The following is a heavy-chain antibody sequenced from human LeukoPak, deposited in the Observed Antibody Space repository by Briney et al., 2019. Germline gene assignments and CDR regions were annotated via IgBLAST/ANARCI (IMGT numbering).Heavy chain of an antibody. V-gene: IGHV5-51*01. CDR1: GYTFASYW. CDR2: IYTGESDT. Sequence: PGGSLRLSCTGSGYTFASYWIAWVRQRPGNGLEWMGIIYTGESDTKYSASVQGQVTISADKSINTPYLQWSSPKASDTAMYYCARHIADSSGPIDYWGQGALVTVSS. J-gene: IGHJ4*02. CDR3: ARHIADSSGPIDY. D-gene: IGHD6-19*01.